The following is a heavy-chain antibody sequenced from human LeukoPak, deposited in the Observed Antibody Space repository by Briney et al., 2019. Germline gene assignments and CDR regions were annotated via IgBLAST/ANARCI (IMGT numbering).Heavy chain of an antibody. CDR2: ISSSGSTI. D-gene: IGHD3-10*01. CDR1: GFTFSSYE. CDR3: ARKYYCGSGSYYLSYFDY. J-gene: IGHJ4*02. V-gene: IGHV3-48*03. Sequence: GGSLRLSCAASGFTFSSYEMNWVRQAPGKGLEWVSYISSSGSTIYYADSVKGRFTISRDNAKNSLYLQMNSLRAEDTAVYYCARKYYCGSGSYYLSYFDYWGQGTLVTVSS.